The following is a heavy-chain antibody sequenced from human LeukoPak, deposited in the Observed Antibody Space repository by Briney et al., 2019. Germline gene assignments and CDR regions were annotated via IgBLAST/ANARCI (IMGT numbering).Heavy chain of an antibody. Sequence: SVKVSCKASGGTFSSYAISWVRQAPGQGLEWMGRIIPIFGTANYAQKFQGRVTITADESTSTAYMELSSLRSEDAAVYYCARAYLLESMVVNEYHDAFDIWGQGTMVTVSS. J-gene: IGHJ3*02. V-gene: IGHV1-69*15. CDR3: ARAYLLESMVVNEYHDAFDI. D-gene: IGHD4-23*01. CDR1: GGTFSSYA. CDR2: IIPIFGTA.